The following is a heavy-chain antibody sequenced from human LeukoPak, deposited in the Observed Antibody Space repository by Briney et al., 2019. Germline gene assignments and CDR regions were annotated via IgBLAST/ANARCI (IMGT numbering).Heavy chain of an antibody. CDR3: ARQLEYSVYVLTFDI. CDR2: INPDDSDT. V-gene: IGHV5-51*01. Sequence: GESPNISCEGSGYIFSIYWIGWVRQMPGKGLEWMGIINPDDSDTRYSPSFQGQVTISADKSTNTAYLQWSSLKASDTAMYYCARQLEYSVYVLTFDIWGQGTMGTVSS. J-gene: IGHJ3*02. CDR1: GYIFSIYW. D-gene: IGHD5/OR15-5a*01.